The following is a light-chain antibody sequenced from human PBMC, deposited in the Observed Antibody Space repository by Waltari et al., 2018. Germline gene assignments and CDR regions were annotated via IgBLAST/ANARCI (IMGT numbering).Light chain of an antibody. V-gene: IGLV2-23*02. CDR1: SSDVGNYKR. CDR2: AVS. CDR3: SSYAGSSKVV. J-gene: IGLJ2*01. Sequence: QSALTQPASVSGSPGQSITISCTGTSSDVGNYKRVSWYQQHPGKAPKLMIYAVSKRPSGVSDRFAGSKSGDMASLTISGLQPEDEAEYFCSSYAGSSKVVFGGGTKVTVL.